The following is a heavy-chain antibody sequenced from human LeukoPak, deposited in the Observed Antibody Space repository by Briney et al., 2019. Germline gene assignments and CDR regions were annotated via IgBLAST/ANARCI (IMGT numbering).Heavy chain of an antibody. Sequence: SETLSLTCAVYGGSFSGYYWSWIRQPPGKGLEWIGEINHSGSTNYNPSLKSRVTISVDTSKNQFSLKLSSVTAADTAVYYCARQSRRTMIVKGYFQHWGQGTLVTVSS. CDR3: ARQSRRTMIVKGYFQH. CDR2: INHSGST. V-gene: IGHV4-34*01. CDR1: GGSFSGYY. D-gene: IGHD3-22*01. J-gene: IGHJ1*01.